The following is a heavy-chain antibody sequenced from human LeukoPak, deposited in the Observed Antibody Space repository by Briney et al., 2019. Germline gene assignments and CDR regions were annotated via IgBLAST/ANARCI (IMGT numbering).Heavy chain of an antibody. J-gene: IGHJ6*03. D-gene: IGHD4-11*01. CDR3: AGEPDYRIGYYYYYMDV. V-gene: IGHV1-69*05. CDR2: ITAIFRTA. CDR1: GDTFSSYA. Sequence: ASVKVSCKSSGDTFSSYAITWVRQAPGQGLEWMGGITAIFRTANYAQKFQGRVTMTRDMSTSTVYMELSSLRSEDTAVYYCAGEPDYRIGYYYYYMDVWGKGTTVTVSS.